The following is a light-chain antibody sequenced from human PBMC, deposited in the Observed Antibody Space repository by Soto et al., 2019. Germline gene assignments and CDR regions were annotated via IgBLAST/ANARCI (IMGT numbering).Light chain of an antibody. V-gene: IGKV1-5*03. CDR1: QSIYNW. CDR2: KAS. J-gene: IGKJ1*01. CDR3: QQYYSYSRT. Sequence: DTQMTQSPSTLSASVGDRVTITCRASQSIYNWLAWYQQKPGKAPSLLIYKASSLESGVPSRSSGSGSGTEFTLTISSLQPDDFATYYCQQYYSYSRTFGQGTKVDIK.